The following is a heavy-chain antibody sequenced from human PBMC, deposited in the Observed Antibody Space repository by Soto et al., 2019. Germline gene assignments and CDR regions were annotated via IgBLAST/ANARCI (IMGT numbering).Heavy chain of an antibody. V-gene: IGHV3-30*18. J-gene: IGHJ6*02. Sequence: QEHLVQSGGGVVQPGGSLRLSCDASGFTFSIFGMHWVRQAPGKGLEWVAVLSYDGTYKYYAYSVKGRFTISRDNSKNMLFLQLNSLRPDDTAVYYCAKDQAQYGSGYFSGMDVWGQGTAVTAS. CDR2: LSYDGTYK. D-gene: IGHD3-10*01. CDR3: AKDQAQYGSGYFSGMDV. CDR1: GFTFSIFG.